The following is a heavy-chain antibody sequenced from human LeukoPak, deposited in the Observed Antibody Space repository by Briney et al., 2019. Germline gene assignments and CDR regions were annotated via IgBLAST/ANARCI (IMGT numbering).Heavy chain of an antibody. Sequence: SQTLSLTCTVSGGSTSSGSYYWSWIRQPAGKGLEWIGRIYTSGSTNYNPSLKSRVTISVDTSKNQFSLKLSSVTAADTAVYYCARGQYSSGWSLFDYWGQGTLVTVSS. CDR3: ARGQYSSGWSLFDY. V-gene: IGHV4-61*02. CDR2: IYTSGST. D-gene: IGHD6-19*01. CDR1: GGSTSSGSYY. J-gene: IGHJ4*02.